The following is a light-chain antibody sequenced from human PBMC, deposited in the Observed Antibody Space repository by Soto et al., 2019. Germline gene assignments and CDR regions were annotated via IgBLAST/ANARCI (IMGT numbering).Light chain of an antibody. CDR3: QHYVNLPLT. CDR1: QGISHY. CDR2: DAS. Sequence: DSQMTQSPSSLSASIGDRVTITCQASQGISHYVTWYQQKPGNAPKLLIYDASNLETGVPSRFSGSGSGTDFTLTISSLQPEDIATYFCQHYVNLPLTFGGGTKVEIK. J-gene: IGKJ4*01. V-gene: IGKV1-33*01.